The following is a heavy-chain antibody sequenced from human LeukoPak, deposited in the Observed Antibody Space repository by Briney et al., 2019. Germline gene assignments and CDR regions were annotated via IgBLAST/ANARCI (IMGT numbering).Heavy chain of an antibody. D-gene: IGHD4/OR15-4a*01. CDR2: ICGDNT. CDR3: ARRAGAYSHPYDY. Sequence: GGSLRLSCTVSGFTVSSNSMSWVRQAPGKGLEWVSFICGDNTHYSDSVKGRFTISRDNSKNTLYLQMNSLRAEDTAVYYCARRAGAYSHPYDYWGQGTLVTVSS. V-gene: IGHV3-53*01. CDR1: GFTVSSNS. J-gene: IGHJ4*02.